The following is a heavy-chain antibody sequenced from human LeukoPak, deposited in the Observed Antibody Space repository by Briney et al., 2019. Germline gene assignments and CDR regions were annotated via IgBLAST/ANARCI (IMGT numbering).Heavy chain of an antibody. CDR3: ARGANSGSYRNWFDP. Sequence: SETLSLTCTVSGGSISSNYWSWIRQPPGKGLEWIGYIYYSGSTNYNPSLKSRVTISVDTSKNQFSMRLNSVTAADTAVYYCARGANSGSYRNWFDPWGQGTLVTVSS. CDR2: IYYSGST. CDR1: GGSISSNY. V-gene: IGHV4-59*01. J-gene: IGHJ5*02. D-gene: IGHD1-26*01.